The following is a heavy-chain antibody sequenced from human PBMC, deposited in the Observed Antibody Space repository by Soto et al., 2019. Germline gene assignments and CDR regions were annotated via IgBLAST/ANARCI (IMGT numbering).Heavy chain of an antibody. CDR2: ISAYNGKT. CDR3: ASWNGVNPKPYYGMDV. Sequence: ASVKVSCKASGYTFTSYGISWVRQAPGQGLEWMGRISAYNGKTNYAQKLKGRVTMTTETSTSSAYMELRSLRFDDTVVFYCASWNGVNPKPYYGMDVWGQGTTVTVSS. CDR1: GYTFTSYG. D-gene: IGHD1-1*01. V-gene: IGHV1-18*01. J-gene: IGHJ6*02.